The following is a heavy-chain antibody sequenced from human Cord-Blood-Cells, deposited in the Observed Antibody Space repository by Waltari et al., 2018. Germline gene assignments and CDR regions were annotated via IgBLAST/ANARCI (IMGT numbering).Heavy chain of an antibody. J-gene: IGHJ5*02. V-gene: IGHV1-18*01. CDR1: GYTFTSYG. CDR3: ARSSIVVVPAAIEGYWFDP. CDR2: ISAYNGNT. Sequence: QVQLVQSGAEVKKPGASVTVSCKASGYTFTSYGISWVRQAPGQGLEWMGWISAYNGNTNYAQKLQGRVTMTTDTSTSTAYMELRSLRSDDTAVYYCARSSIVVVPAAIEGYWFDPWGQGTLVTVSS. D-gene: IGHD2-2*01.